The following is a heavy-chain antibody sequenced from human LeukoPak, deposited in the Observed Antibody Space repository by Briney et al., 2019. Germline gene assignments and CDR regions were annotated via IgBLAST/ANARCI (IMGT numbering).Heavy chain of an antibody. CDR2: IGTAGDT. D-gene: IGHD2-15*01. CDR3: ARGGGGTEFLFDY. J-gene: IGHJ4*02. V-gene: IGHV3-13*01. CDR1: GFTFSSYD. Sequence: PGGSLRLSCAASGFTFSSYDMHWVRQATGKGLEWVSAIGTAGDTYYPGSVKGRFTISRENAKNSLYLQMNSLRAGDTAVYYCARGGGGTEFLFDYWGQGTLVTVSS.